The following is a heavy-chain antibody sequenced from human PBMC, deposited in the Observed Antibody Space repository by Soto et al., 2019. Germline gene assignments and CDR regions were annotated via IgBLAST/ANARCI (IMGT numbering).Heavy chain of an antibody. V-gene: IGHV1-3*04. Sequence: QVQLVQSGAEVKKPGASVKVSYKASGYNFTTYAMVWVRQAPGQRPEWMGWINTGNGNTKYSPKFQGRVTITRDTSATTAYMELSSLKSEDTAVYYCARGERLYFLYYGMDVWGQGSTVTVSS. J-gene: IGHJ6*02. CDR2: INTGNGNT. CDR1: GYNFTTYA. D-gene: IGHD2-2*02. CDR3: ARGERLYFLYYGMDV.